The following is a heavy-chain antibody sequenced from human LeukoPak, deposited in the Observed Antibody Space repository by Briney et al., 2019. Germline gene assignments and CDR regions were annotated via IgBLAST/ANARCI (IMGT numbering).Heavy chain of an antibody. J-gene: IGHJ4*02. CDR3: ARGVYYYDSSGYYWIDY. CDR1: GFTFSSYS. Sequence: GGSLRLSCAASGFTFSSYSMNWVRQAPGKGLELVSSISSSSSYIYYADSVKGRFTISRDNAKNSLYLQMNSLRAEDTAVYYCARGVYYYDSSGYYWIDYWGQGTLVTVSS. D-gene: IGHD3-22*01. V-gene: IGHV3-21*01. CDR2: ISSSSSYI.